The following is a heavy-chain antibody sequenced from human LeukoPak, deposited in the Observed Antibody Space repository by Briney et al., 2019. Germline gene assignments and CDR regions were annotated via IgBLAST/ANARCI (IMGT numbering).Heavy chain of an antibody. D-gene: IGHD2-15*01. CDR1: GYTVTSYG. J-gene: IGHJ4*02. V-gene: IGHV1-18*01. CDR3: ARERTLTSCYDY. Sequence: ASVKVSCKASGYTVTSYGISWVRQAPGQGLEWMGWISAYNGNTNYAQKLQGRVTMTTDTSTSTAYMELRSLRSDDTGVDYCARERTLTSCYDYWGQGTLVTVSS. CDR2: ISAYNGNT.